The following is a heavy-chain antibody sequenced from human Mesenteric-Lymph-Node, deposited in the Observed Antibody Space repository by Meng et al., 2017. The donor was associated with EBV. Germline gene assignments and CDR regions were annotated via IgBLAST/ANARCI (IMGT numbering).Heavy chain of an antibody. CDR2: VYWDDDK. J-gene: IGHJ4*02. D-gene: IGHD6-25*01. V-gene: IGHV2-5*02. CDR3: ARSGGYGTPLDY. CDR1: GFSLSTSAVG. Sequence: LTLTCTFSGFSLSTSAVGVGWIRQPPGKALEWLALVYWDDDKGYSPSLRSRLTITRDTSKNQVVLTMTNMDPVDTGTYFCARSGGYGTPLDYWGQGTLVTVSS.